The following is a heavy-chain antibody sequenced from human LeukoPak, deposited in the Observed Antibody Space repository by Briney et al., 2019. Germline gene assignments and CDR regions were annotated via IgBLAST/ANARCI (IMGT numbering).Heavy chain of an antibody. D-gene: IGHD2-2*02. CDR2: INPNSGGT. Sequence: ASVKVSCKASGYTFTGYYMHWVRQAPGQGLEWMGWINPNSGGTNYAQKFQGRVTMTRDTSISTAYMELSRLRSDDTAVYYCARDIGPSSSCSSTSCYTGVVDYWGQGTLVTVSS. V-gene: IGHV1-2*02. CDR1: GYTFTGYY. CDR3: ARDIGPSSSCSSTSCYTGVVDY. J-gene: IGHJ4*02.